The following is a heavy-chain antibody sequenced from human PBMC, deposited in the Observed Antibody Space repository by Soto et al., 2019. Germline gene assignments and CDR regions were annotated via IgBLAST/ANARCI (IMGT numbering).Heavy chain of an antibody. CDR2: ISGSDGKT. CDR3: ARWSYLDY. D-gene: IGHD3-3*01. Sequence: DVQLWESGGGLVQPGGSLRLSCVASGFSFGSYALSWVRQAPGKGLEWVSTISGSDGKTFYADAVKGRFSISSDTSQNTLYLQMNSPRADDTAIYYCARWSYLDYWGQGTRVTVSS. CDR1: GFSFGSYA. J-gene: IGHJ4*02. V-gene: IGHV3-23*01.